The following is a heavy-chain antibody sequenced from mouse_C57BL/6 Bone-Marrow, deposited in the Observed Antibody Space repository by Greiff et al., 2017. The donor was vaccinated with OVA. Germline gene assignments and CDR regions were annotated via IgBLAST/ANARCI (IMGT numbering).Heavy chain of an antibody. J-gene: IGHJ3*01. CDR3: ARSAYYSNAY. D-gene: IGHD2-5*01. CDR2: IYPRSGNT. Sequence: VHLVESGAELARPGASVKLSCKASGYTFTSYGISWVKQRTGQGLEWIGEIYPRSGNTYYNEKFKGKATLTADKSSSTAYMELRSLTSEDSAVYFCARSAYYSNAYWGQGTLVTVSA. CDR1: GYTFTSYG. V-gene: IGHV1-81*01.